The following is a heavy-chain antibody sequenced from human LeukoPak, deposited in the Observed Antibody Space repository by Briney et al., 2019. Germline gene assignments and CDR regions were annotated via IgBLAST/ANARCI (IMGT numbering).Heavy chain of an antibody. CDR3: ASILQWFVYEY. J-gene: IGHJ4*02. CDR1: GFTFSSYG. CDR2: IGGSGGST. Sequence: GGSLRLSCAASGFTFSSYGMSWVRQAPGKGLEWVSGIGGSGGSTYYADSVEGRFTISRDNSKNTLYLQMNSLRAEDTAVYYCASILQWFVYEYWGQGTLVTVSS. D-gene: IGHD3-10*01. V-gene: IGHV3-23*01.